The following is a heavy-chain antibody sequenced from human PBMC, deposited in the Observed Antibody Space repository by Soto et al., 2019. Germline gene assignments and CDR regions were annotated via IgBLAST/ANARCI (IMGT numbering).Heavy chain of an antibody. CDR3: AKHLIGGRLQSPFDL. J-gene: IGHJ4*02. D-gene: IGHD3-22*01. CDR1: GFSFGTYT. V-gene: IGHV3-23*01. Sequence: LRLSCAVSGFSFGTYTVNWVRQAPGMGLEWVSGLSDSVGTTHYAYSVKGRFTISRDKSKNTLYLQMNNLRAEDTAVYYCAKHLIGGRLQSPFDLWSQGTQVTVSS. CDR2: LSDSVGTT.